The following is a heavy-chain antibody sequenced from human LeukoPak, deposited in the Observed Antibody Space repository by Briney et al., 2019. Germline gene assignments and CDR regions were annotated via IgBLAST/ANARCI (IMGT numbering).Heavy chain of an antibody. CDR3: ARGEVVVVPAAIQGAWFDP. CDR2: IYYSGST. V-gene: IGHV4-39*07. D-gene: IGHD2-2*02. Sequence: SETLSLTCTVSGGSISSSSYYWGWIRQPPGKGLEWIGSIYYSGSTYYNPSLKSRVTISVDTSKNQFSLKLSSVTAADTAVYYCARGEVVVVPAAIQGAWFDPWGQGTLVTVSS. J-gene: IGHJ5*02. CDR1: GGSISSSSYY.